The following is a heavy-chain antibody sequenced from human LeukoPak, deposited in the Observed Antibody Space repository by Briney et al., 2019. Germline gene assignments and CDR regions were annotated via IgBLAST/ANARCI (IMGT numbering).Heavy chain of an antibody. D-gene: IGHD3-10*01. CDR1: GFTFSSYE. V-gene: IGHV3-48*03. CDR3: ASPLLWFGELTDY. CDR2: ISSSGSTI. J-gene: IGHJ4*02. Sequence: GGSLRLSCAASGFTFSSYEMNWVRQAPGKGLEWVSYISSSGSTIYYADSVKGRFTISRDNAKNSLYLQMNSLRAEDTAVYYCASPLLWFGELTDYWGQGTLVTVSP.